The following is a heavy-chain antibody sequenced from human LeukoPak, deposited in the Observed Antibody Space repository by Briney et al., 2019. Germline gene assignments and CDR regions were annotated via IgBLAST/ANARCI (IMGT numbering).Heavy chain of an antibody. Sequence: GGSLRLSCAASGFTFSSYSMNWVRQAPGKGLEWVSYISSSSSTIYYADSVKGRFTISRDNAKNSPYLQMNGLRAEDTAVYYCASAHGGSHYWGQGTLVTVSS. J-gene: IGHJ4*02. V-gene: IGHV3-48*01. CDR2: ISSSSSTI. D-gene: IGHD3-16*01. CDR1: GFTFSSYS. CDR3: ASAHGGSHY.